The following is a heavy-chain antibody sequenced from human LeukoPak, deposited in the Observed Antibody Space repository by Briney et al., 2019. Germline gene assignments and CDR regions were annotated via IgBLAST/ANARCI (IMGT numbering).Heavy chain of an antibody. CDR2: INPSSGGT. V-gene: IGHV1-2*02. J-gene: IGHJ4*02. D-gene: IGHD3-22*01. CDR1: GYTFTGYY. Sequence: ASVKVSCKASGYTFTGYYMHWVRQAPGQGLEWMGWINPSSGGTNYAQKFQGRLTMTRDTSTSTVYMELSSLRSGDTAVYYCARDTDTSDTIPHYWGQGTLVTVSS. CDR3: ARDTDTSDTIPHY.